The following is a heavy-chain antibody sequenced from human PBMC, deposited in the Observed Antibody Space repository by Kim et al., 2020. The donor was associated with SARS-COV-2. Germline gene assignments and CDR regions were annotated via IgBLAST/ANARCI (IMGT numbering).Heavy chain of an antibody. CDR1: GGSISSGGYY. V-gene: IGHV4-31*03. J-gene: IGHJ5*02. CDR3: ARDRDYDILTGSSRFSGFDP. CDR2: IYYSGST. D-gene: IGHD3-9*01. Sequence: SETLSLTCTVSGGSISSGGYYWSWIRQHPGKGLEWIGYIYYSGSTFYNPSLKSRVTISVDTSKNQFSLKLSSVTAADTAVYYCARDRDYDILTGSSRFSGFDPWGQGTLVTVSS.